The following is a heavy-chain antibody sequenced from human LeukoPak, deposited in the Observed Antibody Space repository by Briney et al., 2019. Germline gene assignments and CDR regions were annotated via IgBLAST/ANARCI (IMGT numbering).Heavy chain of an antibody. D-gene: IGHD5-18*01. Sequence: GGSLRLSCAASGFTFRSYGMHWVRQAPGKGLEWVAVIWYDGSNKYYADSVKGRFIISRDNSKETLYLQMNSLRAEDTAVYYCARDLGSYVDFWGHGTLVTVSS. J-gene: IGHJ4*01. CDR2: IWYDGSNK. V-gene: IGHV3-33*01. CDR3: ARDLGSYVDF. CDR1: GFTFRSYG.